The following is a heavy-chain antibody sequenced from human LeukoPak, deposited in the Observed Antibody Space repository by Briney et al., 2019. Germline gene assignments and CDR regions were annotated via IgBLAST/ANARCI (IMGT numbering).Heavy chain of an antibody. CDR3: AAPGAFYFDSGTYYNPDWYFDL. Sequence: SVKVSCKASGFTFTGSAVQWVRQARGQRLEWIGWIVVGSANTNYAQKFQERVTITRDMSTSTAYMELSSLRSEDTAVCYCAAPGAFYFDSGTYYNPDWYFDLWGRGTLVTVSS. CDR2: IVVGSANT. D-gene: IGHD3-10*01. CDR1: GFTFTGSA. J-gene: IGHJ2*01. V-gene: IGHV1-58*01.